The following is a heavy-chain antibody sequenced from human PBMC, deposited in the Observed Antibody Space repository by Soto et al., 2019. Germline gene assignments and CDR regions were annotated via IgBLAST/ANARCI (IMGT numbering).Heavy chain of an antibody. J-gene: IGHJ4*02. Sequence: LSLTCAVSGGSISSGGYSWSWIRQPPGKGLEWIGYIYHSGSTYYNPSLKSRVTISVDTSKNQFSLKLSSVTAADTAVYYCARHGIPREGYFDYCGQGTLVTVSA. V-gene: IGHV4-30-2*01. CDR3: ARHGIPREGYFDY. CDR1: GGSISSGGYS. CDR2: IYHSGST. D-gene: IGHD1-1*01.